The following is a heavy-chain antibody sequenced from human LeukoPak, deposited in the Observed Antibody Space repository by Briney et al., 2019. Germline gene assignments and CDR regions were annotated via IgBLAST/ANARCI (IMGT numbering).Heavy chain of an antibody. CDR3: ARGKPAGKSFDY. Sequence: SETLSLTCAVYGGSFSGYYWSWIRQPPGKGLEWIGEINHSGSTNYNPSLKSRVTISVDTSKNQFSLKLSPVTAADTAVYYCARGKPAGKSFDYWGQGTLVTVSS. CDR2: INHSGST. J-gene: IGHJ4*02. CDR1: GGSFSGYY. V-gene: IGHV4-34*01. D-gene: IGHD2-2*01.